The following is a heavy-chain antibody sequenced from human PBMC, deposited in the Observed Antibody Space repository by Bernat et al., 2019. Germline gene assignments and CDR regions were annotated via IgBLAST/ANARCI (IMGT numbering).Heavy chain of an antibody. J-gene: IGHJ4*02. V-gene: IGHV1-69*06. Sequence: QVQLVQSGAEVKKTGSSVKVSCKASGGVFNNYGISWVRQAPGQGLEWMGGIVPMFGTPKYAQKFQDRITIPADKSMSTAYMELSSLRSEDTAVYYCARDLGSKKARDVTGYCFDSWGQGTLVTVSS. D-gene: IGHD3-9*01. CDR3: ARDLGSKKARDVTGYCFDS. CDR1: GGVFNNYG. CDR2: IVPMFGTP.